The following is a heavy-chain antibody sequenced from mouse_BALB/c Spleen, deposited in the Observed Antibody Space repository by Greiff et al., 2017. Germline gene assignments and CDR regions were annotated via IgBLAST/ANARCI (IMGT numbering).Heavy chain of an antibody. CDR1: GFTFSSYA. V-gene: IGHV5-6-5*01. D-gene: IGHD2-4*01. CDR2: ISSGGST. J-gene: IGHJ4*01. CDR3: ARVYDYDEGYYAMDY. Sequence: EVNVVESGGGLVKPGGSLKLSCAASGFTFSSYAMSWVRQTPEKRLEWVASISSGGSTYYPDSVKGRFTISRDNARNILYLQMSSLRSEDTAMYYCARVYDYDEGYYAMDYWGQGTSVTVSS.